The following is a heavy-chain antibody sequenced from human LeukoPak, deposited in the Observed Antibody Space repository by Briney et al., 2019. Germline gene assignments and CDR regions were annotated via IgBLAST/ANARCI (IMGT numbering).Heavy chain of an antibody. Sequence: PSETLSLTRAVYGGSFLSYPWTWIRQPPGKGLEWIGQIIHSGSTKYNPSLNGRVTMSVDTSKNQFSLKLTSETAADTAVYYCGRCDLGYWGQGTLVTVSS. J-gene: IGHJ4*02. CDR3: GRCDLGY. CDR1: GGSFLSYP. CDR2: IIHSGST. V-gene: IGHV4-34*12.